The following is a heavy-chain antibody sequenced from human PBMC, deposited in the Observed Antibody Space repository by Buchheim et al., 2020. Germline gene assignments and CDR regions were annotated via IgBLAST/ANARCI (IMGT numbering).Heavy chain of an antibody. CDR3: ARRVAGRKHYFGMDV. V-gene: IGHV5-10-1*01. CDR2: IDPSDSYT. J-gene: IGHJ6*02. Sequence: EVQLVQSGAEVKKPGESLRISCKGSGYSFTNYWINWVRQMPGKGLEWMGTIDPSDSYTNYSPSFQGHVTISTDKSISTTYPQGSSLKASDTAMYYCARRVAGRKHYFGMDVWGQGTT. CDR1: GYSFTNYW. D-gene: IGHD6-19*01.